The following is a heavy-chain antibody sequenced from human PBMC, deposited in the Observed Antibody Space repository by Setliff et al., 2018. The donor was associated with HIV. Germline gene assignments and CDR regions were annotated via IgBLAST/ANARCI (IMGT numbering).Heavy chain of an antibody. D-gene: IGHD1-26*01. CDR2: IKHSGST. V-gene: IGHV4-34*01. CDR3: ARGGFKWSGSYADY. Sequence: SETLSLTCAVHGGSFSDYYWTWIRQPPGKGLEWIGEIKHSGSTNYNPSLKSRVTISVDTAKNQYSLNLTSVTAADTAVYYCARGGFKWSGSYADYWGQGTLVTVSS. J-gene: IGHJ4*02. CDR1: GGSFSDYY.